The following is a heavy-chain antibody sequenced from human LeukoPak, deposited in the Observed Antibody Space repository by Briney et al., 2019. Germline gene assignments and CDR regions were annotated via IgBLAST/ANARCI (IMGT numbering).Heavy chain of an antibody. J-gene: IGHJ6*03. CDR1: GGSISSHRHF. D-gene: IGHD6-19*01. CDR2: IYYSGST. CDR3: ARHIAVAGTSPYYYYYMDV. Sequence: SETLSLTCTVSGGSISSHRHFWGWIRQPPGRGLEWIANIYYSGSTYSNPSLRSRVTISVDTPKNQFSLKLSSVTAADTAVYYCARHIAVAGTSPYYYYYMDVWGKGTTVTVSS. V-gene: IGHV4-39*07.